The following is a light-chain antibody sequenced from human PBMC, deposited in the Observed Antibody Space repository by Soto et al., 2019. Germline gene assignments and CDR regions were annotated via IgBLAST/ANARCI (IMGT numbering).Light chain of an antibody. V-gene: IGKV3-20*01. J-gene: IGKJ4*01. CDR1: QSVKSNY. Sequence: EIVLTQSPGTLSLSPGERATLSCRASQSVKSNYLAWYQQKPGQPPILLIHLTSTRATGIPDRFSGSGSGTDFTLTITRLEPDDFVVYYCQQYGDSLSFGGGTTVEIK. CDR3: QQYGDSLS. CDR2: LTS.